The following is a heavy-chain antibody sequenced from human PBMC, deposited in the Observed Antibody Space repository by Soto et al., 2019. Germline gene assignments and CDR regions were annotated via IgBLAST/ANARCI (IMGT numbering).Heavy chain of an antibody. CDR2: IGSSGGRT. CDR1: GFPRSNTC. J-gene: IGHJ4*02. D-gene: IGHD3-22*01. V-gene: IGHV3-23*01. CDR3: AKVQEFCGFYWYIVDS. Sequence: GGCTRASCMSAGFPRSNTCNLLVRPDPGKGLEWAAGIGSSGGRTNYAGSVRGRFTNSRDNSKDTLYLQMNSLRAEDTALYYCAKVQEFCGFYWYIVDSWAQG.